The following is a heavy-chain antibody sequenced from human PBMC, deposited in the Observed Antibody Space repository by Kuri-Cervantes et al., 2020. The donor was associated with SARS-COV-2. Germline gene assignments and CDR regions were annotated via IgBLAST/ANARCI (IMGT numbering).Heavy chain of an antibody. D-gene: IGHD3-3*01. CDR1: GYTLTELS. Sequence: ASVKVSCKVSGYTLTELSMNWVRQAPGKGLEWMGGFYTEDGETIYAQKLQGRVTMTTDTSTSTAYMELRSLRSDDTAVYYCAREGGGDPLFRGFGVVFHDAFDIWGQGTMVTVSS. V-gene: IGHV1-24*01. CDR3: AREGGGDPLFRGFGVVFHDAFDI. J-gene: IGHJ3*02. CDR2: FYTEDGET.